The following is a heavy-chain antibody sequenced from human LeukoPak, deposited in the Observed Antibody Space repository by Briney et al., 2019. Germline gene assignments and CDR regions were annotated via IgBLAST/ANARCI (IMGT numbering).Heavy chain of an antibody. V-gene: IGHV3-74*01. J-gene: IGHJ4*02. CDR3: ARVLRYFDWPDY. D-gene: IGHD3-9*01. CDR2: INSDGSST. Sequence: GSLRLSCAASGFTFSSYWMHWVRQAPGKGLVWVSRINSDGSSTSYADSVKGRFTISRDNAKNTLYLQMNSLRAEDTAVYYCARVLRYFDWPDYWGQGTLVTVSS. CDR1: GFTFSSYW.